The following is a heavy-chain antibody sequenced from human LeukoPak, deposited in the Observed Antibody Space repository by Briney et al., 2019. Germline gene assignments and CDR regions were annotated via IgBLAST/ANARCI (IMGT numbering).Heavy chain of an antibody. V-gene: IGHV3-30*03. CDR3: ARGYSYGYAPY. D-gene: IGHD5-18*01. J-gene: IGHJ4*02. CDR1: GFTFSSYG. CDR2: ISYDGSNK. Sequence: GGSLRLSCAAPGFTFSSYGMHWVRQAPGKGLEWVAVISYDGSNKYYADSVKGRFTISRDNSKNTLYLQMNSLRAEDTAVYYCARGYSYGYAPYWGQGTLVTVSS.